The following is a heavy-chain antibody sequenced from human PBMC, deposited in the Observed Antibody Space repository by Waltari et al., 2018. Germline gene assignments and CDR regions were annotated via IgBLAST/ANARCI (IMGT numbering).Heavy chain of an antibody. CDR3: ARVECYDFWSGYRPAWFDP. CDR1: GGSISSYY. V-gene: IGHV4-59*01. Sequence: QVQLQESGPGLVKPSETLSLTCTVSGGSISSYYWSWIRQPPGKGLEWIGYIYYSGSTNYNPSRKSRVTISVDTSKNQFSLKLSSVTAADTAVYYCARVECYDFWSGYRPAWFDPWGQGTLVTVSS. D-gene: IGHD3-3*01. CDR2: IYYSGST. J-gene: IGHJ5*02.